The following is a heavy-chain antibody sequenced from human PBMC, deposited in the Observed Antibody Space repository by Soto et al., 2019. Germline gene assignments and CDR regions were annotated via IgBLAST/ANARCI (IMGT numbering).Heavy chain of an antibody. CDR3: ARDLVWDFDSSGYLIYYYYYGMDV. CDR2: ISSNGGST. V-gene: IGHV3-64*01. CDR1: GFTFSSYA. J-gene: IGHJ6*02. Sequence: GSLRLSCAASGFTFSSYAMHWVRQAPGKGLEYVSAISSNGGSTYYANSVKGRFTISRDNSKNTLYLQMGSLRAEDMAVYYCARDLVWDFDSSGYLIYYYYYGMDVWGQRTTVTVSS. D-gene: IGHD3-22*01.